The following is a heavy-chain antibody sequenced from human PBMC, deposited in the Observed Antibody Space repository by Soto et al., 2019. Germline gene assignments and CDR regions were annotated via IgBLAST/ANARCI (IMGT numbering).Heavy chain of an antibody. CDR3: ATKARVTNYLYYGMDV. J-gene: IGHJ6*02. CDR1: GLTFNTSG. CDR2: ISYDGATQ. V-gene: IGHV3-30*03. Sequence: PGGSLRLSCEVSGLTFNTSGMHWARQAPGKGLEWLAVISYDGATQYYGDTVKGRFTISRDNSKNTLFLHMGRLRAEDTAIYYCATKARVTNYLYYGMDVWGLGTTVTVSS. D-gene: IGHD2-21*02.